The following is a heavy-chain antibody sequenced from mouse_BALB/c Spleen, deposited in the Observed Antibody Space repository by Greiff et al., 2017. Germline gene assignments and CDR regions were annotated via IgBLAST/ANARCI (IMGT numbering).Heavy chain of an antibody. Sequence: EVKLQESGGDLVKPGGSLKLSCAASGFTFSSYGMSWVRQTPDKRLEWVATISSGGSYTYYPDSVKGRFTISRDNAKNTLYLQMSSLKSEDTAMYYCARHEGLLRSYFDVWGAGTTVTVSS. J-gene: IGHJ1*01. CDR1: GFTFSSYG. CDR3: ARHEGLLRSYFDV. D-gene: IGHD1-1*01. CDR2: ISSGGSYT. V-gene: IGHV5-6*01.